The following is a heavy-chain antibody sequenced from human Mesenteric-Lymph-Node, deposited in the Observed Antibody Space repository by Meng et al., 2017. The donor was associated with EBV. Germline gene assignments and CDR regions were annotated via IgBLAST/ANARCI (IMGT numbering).Heavy chain of an antibody. CDR1: GFSFSSYW. CDR3: ARAMVDY. J-gene: IGHJ4*02. CDR2: ISSDATIT. Sequence: VRLVGSGGVLVQPGGSLRLSCAASGFSFSSYWMHWVRQTPGKGLMWLARISSDATITNYADSVKGRFTISRDNAKNTLYLQMNSLRVEDTAMYYCARAMVDYWGQGTLVTVSS. D-gene: IGHD2-8*01. V-gene: IGHV3-74*01.